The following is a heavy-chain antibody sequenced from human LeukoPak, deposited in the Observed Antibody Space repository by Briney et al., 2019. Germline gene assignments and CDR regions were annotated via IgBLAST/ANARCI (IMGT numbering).Heavy chain of an antibody. J-gene: IGHJ4*02. D-gene: IGHD4-17*01. CDR2: ISYDGSNK. CDR3: AKERTDYALDY. V-gene: IGHV3-30*18. CDR1: GFTFGSYG. Sequence: GRSLRLSCAASGFTFGSYGIHWVRQAPGKGLEWVAVISYDGSNKYYAGSVKGRFTISRDNSKNTLYLQVNSLRAEDTAVYYCAKERTDYALDYWGQGTLVTVSS.